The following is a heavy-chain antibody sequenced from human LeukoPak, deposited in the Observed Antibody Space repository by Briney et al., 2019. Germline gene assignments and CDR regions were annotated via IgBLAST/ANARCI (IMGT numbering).Heavy chain of an antibody. V-gene: IGHV3-66*01. Sequence: LPGGSLRLSCAASGFTVSSIYMTWVRQAPGKGLEWGSVMYSDGSTYYADSVKGRFTISRDNSKNTLDLQMSSLRAEDTALYYWAREGGRDYGDYLSYWGQGTLVTVSS. CDR1: GFTVSSIY. J-gene: IGHJ4*02. CDR3: AREGGRDYGDYLSY. D-gene: IGHD4-17*01. CDR2: MYSDGST.